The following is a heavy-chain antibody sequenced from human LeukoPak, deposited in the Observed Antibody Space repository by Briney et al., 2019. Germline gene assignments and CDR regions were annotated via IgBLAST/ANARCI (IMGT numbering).Heavy chain of an antibody. V-gene: IGHV3-49*04. CDR2: IASKTYGGTA. CDR1: GFTFGDYA. J-gene: IGHJ4*02. CDR3: SRDQTPYY. Sequence: GGSVRLSCTASGFTFGDYAMTWVRQAPGKGLEWVGFIASKTYGGTAEYAASVKGRFTISRDDSKSIAYLQMNSLKTEDTAVYFCSRDQTPYYWGQGTLVTVSS.